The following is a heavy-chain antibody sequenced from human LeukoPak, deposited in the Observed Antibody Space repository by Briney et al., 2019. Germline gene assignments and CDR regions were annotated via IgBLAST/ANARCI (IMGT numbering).Heavy chain of an antibody. J-gene: IGHJ3*02. CDR1: GFTFNNYA. D-gene: IGHD1-26*01. V-gene: IGHV3-74*01. CDR3: ARVGGSNAFDI. Sequence: GGSLRLSCAASGFTFNNYAMSWVRQAPGKGLEWVSTINSDGSSTSYADSVKGRFTISRDNAKNTLSLQMNSLRAEDTAVYYCARVGGSNAFDIWGQGTMVIVSS. CDR2: INSDGSST.